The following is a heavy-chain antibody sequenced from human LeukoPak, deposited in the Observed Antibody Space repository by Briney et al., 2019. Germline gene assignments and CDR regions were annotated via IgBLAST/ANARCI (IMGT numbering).Heavy chain of an antibody. V-gene: IGHV1-2*02. J-gene: IGHJ4*02. Sequence: ASVKVSCKASGYTFTGYYMHWVRQAPGQGLEWMGWINCNSGGTNYAQKFQGRVTTTRDTSINTAYMELSRLRSDDTAVYYCARIGGSGYTSGTFDYWGQGTLVTVSS. CDR1: GYTFTGYY. CDR2: INCNSGGT. D-gene: IGHD5-18*01. CDR3: ARIGGSGYTSGTFDY.